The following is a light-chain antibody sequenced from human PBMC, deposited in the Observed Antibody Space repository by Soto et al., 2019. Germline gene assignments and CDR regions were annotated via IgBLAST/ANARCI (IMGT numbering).Light chain of an antibody. CDR2: DAS. Sequence: DIQLTQSPSFLSASIGDRVTITCRASQDFSNFLAVYQQKPGRAPKLLMYDASTLQSGVPSRFSGSGSGTEFTLTISSLQPEDFATYYCQQLYSFPLTFGGGTKVDIK. CDR1: QDFSNF. V-gene: IGKV1-9*01. J-gene: IGKJ4*01. CDR3: QQLYSFPLT.